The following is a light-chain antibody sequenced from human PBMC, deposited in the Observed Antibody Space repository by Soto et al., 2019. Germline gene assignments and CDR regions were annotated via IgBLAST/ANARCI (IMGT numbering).Light chain of an antibody. J-gene: IGLJ2*01. V-gene: IGLV8-61*01. Sequence: QTVVTQEPSFSVSPGGTVTLTCGLSSGSVSTSDYPSWYQQTPGQAPRTLIYNTNTRSSGVPDRFSGSILGNKAALTITGAQADDESAYYCVLYMGSGISIFGGGTKLTVL. CDR2: NTN. CDR1: SGSVSTSDY. CDR3: VLYMGSGISI.